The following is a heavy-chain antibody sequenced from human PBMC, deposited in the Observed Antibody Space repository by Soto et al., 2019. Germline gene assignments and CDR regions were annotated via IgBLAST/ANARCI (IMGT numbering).Heavy chain of an antibody. CDR2: IYYSGST. CDR3: ARDRTAAAGSFAY. D-gene: IGHD6-13*01. Sequence: SETLSLTCTVSGGSISSGGYYWSWIRQHPGKGLEWIGYIYYSGSTYYNPSLKSRVTISVDTSKNQFSLKLSSVTAADTAVYYCARDRTAAAGSFAYWGHGTLVTVSS. CDR1: GGSISSGGYY. J-gene: IGHJ4*01. V-gene: IGHV4-31*03.